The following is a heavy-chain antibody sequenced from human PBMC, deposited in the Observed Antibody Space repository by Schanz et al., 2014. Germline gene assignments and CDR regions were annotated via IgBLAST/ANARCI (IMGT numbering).Heavy chain of an antibody. D-gene: IGHD1-1*01. CDR1: GITFSSHS. J-gene: IGHJ5*02. V-gene: IGHV3-48*01. CDR2: ITYNGGTI. Sequence: EVQLVESGGGLIQPGGSLRLSCAASGITFSSHSFNWVRQAPGKGLEWISYITYNGGTIYYADSVKGRFTISRDNAKNSLYLEMNSLRAEDTAVYYCARGRVLESWGQGTLVTFSP. CDR3: ARGRVLES.